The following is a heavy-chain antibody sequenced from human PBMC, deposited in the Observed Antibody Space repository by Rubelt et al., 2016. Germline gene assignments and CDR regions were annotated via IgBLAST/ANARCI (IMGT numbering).Heavy chain of an antibody. Sequence: GGSTYYADSVKGRFTISRDNSKNTLYLQMNSLRAEDTAVYYCAKDRFFRSAGVDYFDYWGQGTLVTVSS. CDR3: AKDRFFRSAGVDYFDY. CDR2: GGST. D-gene: IGHD6-19*01. J-gene: IGHJ4*02. V-gene: IGHV3-23*01.